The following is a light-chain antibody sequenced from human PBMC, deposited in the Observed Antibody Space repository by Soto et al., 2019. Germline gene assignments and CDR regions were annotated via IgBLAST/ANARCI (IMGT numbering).Light chain of an antibody. Sequence: QSALTQPASVSGSPGQSITISCTGTNSDVGGYNYVSWYQQHPGKAPKLMIYDVSNRPSGVSNRFSGSKSDNTASLTISGRQAEDEADYYCSSYTSISADVFGTGTKVTVL. J-gene: IGLJ1*01. CDR3: SSYTSISADV. V-gene: IGLV2-14*01. CDR2: DVS. CDR1: NSDVGGYNY.